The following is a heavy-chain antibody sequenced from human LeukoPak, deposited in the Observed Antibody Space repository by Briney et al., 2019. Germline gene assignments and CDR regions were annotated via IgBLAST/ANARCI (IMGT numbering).Heavy chain of an antibody. CDR2: ISSSGSTI. J-gene: IGHJ5*02. V-gene: IGHV3-48*03. D-gene: IGHD1-1*01. CDR1: GFTFSSYE. Sequence: GGSLRLSCAASGFTFSSYEMNWVRQAPRKGLEWVSYISSSGSTIYYADSVKGRFTISRDNAKNSLYLQMNSLRVENTAVYYCARSAGTWFDPWGQGTLVTVSS. CDR3: ARSAGTWFDP.